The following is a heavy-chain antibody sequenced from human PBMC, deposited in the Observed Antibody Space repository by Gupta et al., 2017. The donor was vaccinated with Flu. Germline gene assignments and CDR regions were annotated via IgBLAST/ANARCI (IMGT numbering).Heavy chain of an antibody. CDR3: ANSQQVETTFCGMDV. V-gene: IGHV3-23*01. J-gene: IGHJ6*02. CDR1: GFSFSSNA. CDR2: NSSGGGTT. Sequence: EVQLLESVGGLVQPGGSLRLSCAAPGFSFSSNAMSWCRQAPGKGLEWVSNNSSGGGTTYYADSVKGRFTISRDDSKNTLYLQMNSLRVEDTAVYYCANSQQVETTFCGMDVWGQGTTVTVSS. D-gene: IGHD2/OR15-2a*01.